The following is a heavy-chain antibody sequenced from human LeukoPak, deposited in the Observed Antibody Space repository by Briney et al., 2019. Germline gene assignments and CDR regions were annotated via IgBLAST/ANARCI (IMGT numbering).Heavy chain of an antibody. Sequence: PSETLSLTCAVYGGSFSGYYWSWIRQPPGKGLEWIGEINHSGSTNYNPSLKSRVTISVDTSKNQFSLKLSSVTAADTAVYYCASRSNYGSGEGAFSAAFDIWGQGTMVTVSS. V-gene: IGHV4-34*01. J-gene: IGHJ3*02. CDR2: INHSGST. D-gene: IGHD3-10*01. CDR3: ASRSNYGSGEGAFSAAFDI. CDR1: GGSFSGYY.